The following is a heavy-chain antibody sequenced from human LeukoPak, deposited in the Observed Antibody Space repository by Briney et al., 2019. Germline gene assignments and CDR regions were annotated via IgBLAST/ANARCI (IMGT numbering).Heavy chain of an antibody. CDR1: GGSFSGYY. Sequence: SETLSLTCAVYGGSFSGYYWSWIRQPPGKGLEWIGEINHSGSTNYNPSLKSRVTISVDTSKNQFSLKLSSVTAADTAVYYCARGPEGYCSSTSCPTYYFDYWGQGTLVTVSS. CDR2: INHSGST. V-gene: IGHV4-34*01. J-gene: IGHJ4*02. CDR3: ARGPEGYCSSTSCPTYYFDY. D-gene: IGHD2-2*01.